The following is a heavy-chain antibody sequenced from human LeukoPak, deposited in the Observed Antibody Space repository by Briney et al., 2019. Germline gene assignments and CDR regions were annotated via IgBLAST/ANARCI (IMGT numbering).Heavy chain of an antibody. J-gene: IGHJ3*02. Sequence: GGSLRLSCVASGFTFSRYWMSWVRQAPGKGLEWVANIKEDGNEKYYVDSVKGRFTISRDNAKNSLYLQMNSLRAEDTAVYYCGRGGVVASIDIWGQGTMVTVSS. CDR1: GFTFSRYW. D-gene: IGHD2-21*01. CDR2: IKEDGNEK. V-gene: IGHV3-7*02. CDR3: GRGGVVASIDI.